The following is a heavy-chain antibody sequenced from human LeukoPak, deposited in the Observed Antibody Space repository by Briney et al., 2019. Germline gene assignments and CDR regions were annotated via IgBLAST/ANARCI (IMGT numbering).Heavy chain of an antibody. CDR1: GYTFTSYD. J-gene: IGHJ3*02. Sequence: ASVKVSCKASGYTFTSYDINWVRQATGQGLEWMGWMNPNSGNTGYAQKFQGRVTMTRNTSISTAYMELSSLRSEDTAVYYCARGPIFMVRGVDDAFDIWGQGTMVTVPS. D-gene: IGHD3-10*01. V-gene: IGHV1-8*01. CDR2: MNPNSGNT. CDR3: ARGPIFMVRGVDDAFDI.